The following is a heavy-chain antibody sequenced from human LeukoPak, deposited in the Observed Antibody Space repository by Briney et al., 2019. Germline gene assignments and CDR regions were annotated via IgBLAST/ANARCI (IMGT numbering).Heavy chain of an antibody. D-gene: IGHD3-22*01. CDR2: INHSGST. CDR1: GGSFNDYS. J-gene: IGHJ4*02. Sequence: PSETLPLTCAVYGGSFNDYSWSWIRQPPGKGLEWIGEINHSGSTNYNPSLKSRVTISVDTSKNQFSLKLSSVTAADTAVYYCTSRNYYDSSGYYYFDYWGRGTLVTVSS. CDR3: TSRNYYDSSGYYYFDY. V-gene: IGHV4-34*01.